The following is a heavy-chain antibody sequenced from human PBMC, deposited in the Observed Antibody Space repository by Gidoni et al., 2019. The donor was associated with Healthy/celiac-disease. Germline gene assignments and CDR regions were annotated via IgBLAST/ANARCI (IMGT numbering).Heavy chain of an antibody. CDR3: ARGGYSGYAAFDY. CDR2: IKQDGSEK. V-gene: IGHV3-7*03. Sequence: VQLVESGGGLVQPGGSLRLSCSASGFTFSSYWMSWVRQAPGKGLEWVANIKQDGSEKYYVDSVKGRFTISRDNAKNSLYLQMNSLRAEDTAVYYCARGGYSGYAAFDYWGQGTLVTVSS. CDR1: GFTFSSYW. J-gene: IGHJ4*02. D-gene: IGHD5-12*01.